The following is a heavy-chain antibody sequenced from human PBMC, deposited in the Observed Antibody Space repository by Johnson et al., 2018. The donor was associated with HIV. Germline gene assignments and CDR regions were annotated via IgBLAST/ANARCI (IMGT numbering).Heavy chain of an antibody. Sequence: QVQLVESGGGLAKPAWSPRLSCAASQFTFSSYGMHWVRQAPGKGLAWVAVISYDGSNKYYADSVKGRFPISRDNSKNTLYLQMNSLRAEDTAVYYCAKVRGRGGSSPAGAFDIWGQGTMVTVSS. D-gene: IGHD3-10*01. J-gene: IGHJ3*02. CDR2: ISYDGSNK. CDR3: AKVRGRGGSSPAGAFDI. CDR1: QFTFSSYG. V-gene: IGHV3-30*18.